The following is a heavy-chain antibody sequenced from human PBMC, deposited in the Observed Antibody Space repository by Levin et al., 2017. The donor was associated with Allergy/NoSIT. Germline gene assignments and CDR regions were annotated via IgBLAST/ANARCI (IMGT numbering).Heavy chain of an antibody. J-gene: IGHJ4*02. CDR2: INPNSGGT. V-gene: IGHV1-2*06. CDR3: ASLGIAAAGDFDY. CDR1: GYTFTGYY. Sequence: GESLKISCKASGYTFTGYYMHWVRQAPGQGLEWMGRINPNSGGTNYAQKFQGRVTMTRDTSISTAYMELSRLRSDDTAVYYCASLGIAAAGDFDYWGQGTLVTVSS. D-gene: IGHD6-13*01.